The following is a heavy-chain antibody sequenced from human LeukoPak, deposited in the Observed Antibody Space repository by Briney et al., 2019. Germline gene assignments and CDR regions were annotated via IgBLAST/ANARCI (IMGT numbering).Heavy chain of an antibody. CDR2: IYYSGST. V-gene: IGHV4-30-4*01. Sequence: PSQTLSPTCTVSGGSISSGDYYWSWIRQPPGKGLEWIGYIYYSGSTYYNPSLKSRVTISVDTSKNQFSLKLSSVTAADTAVYYCAREVAAAGTAYDYWGQGTLVTVSS. J-gene: IGHJ4*02. CDR3: AREVAAAGTAYDY. D-gene: IGHD6-13*01. CDR1: GGSISSGDYY.